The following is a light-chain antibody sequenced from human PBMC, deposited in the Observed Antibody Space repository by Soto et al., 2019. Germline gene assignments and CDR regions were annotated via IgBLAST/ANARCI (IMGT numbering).Light chain of an antibody. CDR3: QQRSNWPPLT. J-gene: IGKJ4*01. Sequence: EIVLTQSPATLSLSPGERATLSCRASQSVSSYLAWYQQKPGQAPRLLIYDASNRASGIPARFSGSGPVTDFTLTISSLEPEDFAVYYCQQRSNWPPLTCGGGTKVVIK. CDR2: DAS. V-gene: IGKV3-11*01. CDR1: QSVSSY.